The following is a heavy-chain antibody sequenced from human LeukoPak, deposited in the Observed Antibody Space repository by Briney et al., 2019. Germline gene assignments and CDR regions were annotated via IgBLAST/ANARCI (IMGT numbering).Heavy chain of an antibody. CDR3: ARGLNYYDSSGYYFSGMDV. J-gene: IGHJ6*02. D-gene: IGHD3-22*01. CDR2: ISAYNGNT. V-gene: IGHV1-18*01. Sequence: ASVNVSCKTSGYTFITSGITWVRQAPGQGLEWMGWISAYNGNTNYAQKLQGRVTMTRNTSISTAYMELSSLRSEDTAVYYCARGLNYYDSSGYYFSGMDVWGQGTTVTVSS. CDR1: GYTFITSG.